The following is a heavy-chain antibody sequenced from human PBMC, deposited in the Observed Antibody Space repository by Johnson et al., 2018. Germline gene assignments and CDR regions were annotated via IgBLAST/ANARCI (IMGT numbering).Heavy chain of an antibody. CDR2: LNHSGST. V-gene: IGHV4-34*01. Sequence: QVQLQQWGAGLLKPSETXSLTCAVYGGSFSGYYWSWIRQPPGKGLEWIGELNHSGSTDYNPSLKSRVTISVDTSKNQFSLKLSSATAADTAMYYCAIISDCSSTSCYTIYGLDVWGQGTTVTVSS. J-gene: IGHJ6*02. D-gene: IGHD2-2*01. CDR1: GGSFSGYY. CDR3: AIISDCSSTSCYTIYGLDV.